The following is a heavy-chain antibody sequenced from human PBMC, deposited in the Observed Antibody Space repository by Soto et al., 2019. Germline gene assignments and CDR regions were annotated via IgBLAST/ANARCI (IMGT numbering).Heavy chain of an antibody. CDR2: IYYSGST. D-gene: IGHD3-9*01. CDR3: ARDRRPDIWTGYSHRSRFDP. J-gene: IGHJ5*02. V-gene: IGHV4-59*01. CDR1: VGSISSYY. Sequence: QVQLQESGPGLVKPSETLSLTCTVSVGSISSYYWRWIRQPPGMGLEWIGYIYYSGSTNYNPSLRSRVTISVDTSKSQFSLKLSSETAADTAVYYCARDRRPDIWTGYSHRSRFDPWGQGTLVTVSS.